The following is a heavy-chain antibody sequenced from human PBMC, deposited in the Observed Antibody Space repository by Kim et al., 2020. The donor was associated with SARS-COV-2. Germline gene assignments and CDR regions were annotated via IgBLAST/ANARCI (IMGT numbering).Heavy chain of an antibody. D-gene: IGHD6-19*01. J-gene: IGHJ4*02. CDR1: GGSFSGYY. CDR3: ARPHSIAVAAACGY. V-gene: IGHV4-34*01. Sequence: SETLSLTCAVYGGSFSGYYWSWIRQPPGKGLEWIGEINHSGSTNYNPSLKSRVTISVDTSKNQFPLKLSSVTAADTAVYYCARPHSIAVAAACGYWGQGTLVTVSS. CDR2: INHSGST.